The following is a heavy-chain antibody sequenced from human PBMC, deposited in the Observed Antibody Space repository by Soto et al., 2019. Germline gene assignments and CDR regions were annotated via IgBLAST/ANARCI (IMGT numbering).Heavy chain of an antibody. V-gene: IGHV4-30-4*01. Sequence: QVQLQESGPGLVKPSQTLSLTCTVSGGSISSGDYYWSWIRQPPGKGLEWVGYIYYSGSTYYNPSLKSRVTISVDTSKNQFSLKLSSVTAADTAVYYCAREATVVTYYFDYWGQGTLVTVSS. CDR1: GGSISSGDYY. CDR3: AREATVVTYYFDY. J-gene: IGHJ4*02. CDR2: IYYSGST. D-gene: IGHD4-17*01.